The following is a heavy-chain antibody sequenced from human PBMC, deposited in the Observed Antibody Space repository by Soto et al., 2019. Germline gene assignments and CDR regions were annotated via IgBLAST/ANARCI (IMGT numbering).Heavy chain of an antibody. J-gene: IGHJ6*02. CDR3: AKDLGPLKLLNYVFYGLDV. V-gene: IGHV3-53*01. CDR1: GFTVSSSY. D-gene: IGHD2-21*02. CDR2: IESGGTA. Sequence: GGSLRLSCNASGFTVSSSYMSWVRRAPGMGLEWVAVIESGGTAHYADSVKGRFTISRDNPNNIIYLQLHTLRAEDTAVYYCAKDLGPLKLLNYVFYGLDVWGQGTTVTVSS.